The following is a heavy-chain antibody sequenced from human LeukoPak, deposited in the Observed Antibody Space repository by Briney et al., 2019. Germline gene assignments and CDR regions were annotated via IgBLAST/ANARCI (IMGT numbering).Heavy chain of an antibody. CDR2: IIPTFGTA. J-gene: IGHJ4*02. CDR3: AAEAPYCSSTSCPEDY. CDR1: GGTFSSYA. D-gene: IGHD2-2*01. Sequence: GASVKVSCKASGGTFSSYAISWVRQAPGQGLEWMGGIIPTFGTANYAQKFQGRVTITADESTSTAYMELSSLRSEDTAVYYCAAEAPYCSSTSCPEDYWGQGTLVTVSS. V-gene: IGHV1-69*13.